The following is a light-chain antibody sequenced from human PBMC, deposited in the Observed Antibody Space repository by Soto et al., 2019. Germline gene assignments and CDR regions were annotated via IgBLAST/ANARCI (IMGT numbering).Light chain of an antibody. CDR2: DNN. V-gene: IGLV1-51*01. Sequence: QSVVTQPPSVSAAPGQKVTISCSGGSSNIGNNYVSWYQQLPGTAPKLLIYDNNKRPSGIPDRFSGSKSGTSATLVITGLQTGDEADYYCGTWDSSLSAGVFGGGTKVTVL. J-gene: IGLJ3*02. CDR1: SSNIGNNY. CDR3: GTWDSSLSAGV.